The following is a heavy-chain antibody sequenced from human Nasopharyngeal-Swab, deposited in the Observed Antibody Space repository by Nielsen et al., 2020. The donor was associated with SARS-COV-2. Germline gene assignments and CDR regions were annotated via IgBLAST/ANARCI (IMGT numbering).Heavy chain of an antibody. D-gene: IGHD3-10*01. V-gene: IGHV1-3*01. Sequence: WVRQAPGQRLEWMGWINAGNGNTRYSQKLQGRVTITMDTSASAAYMELSSLRSEDTAVFYCVRGGVVRGVITFNWYFDLWGRGTLVTVSS. J-gene: IGHJ2*01. CDR2: INAGNGNT. CDR3: VRGGVVRGVITFNWYFDL.